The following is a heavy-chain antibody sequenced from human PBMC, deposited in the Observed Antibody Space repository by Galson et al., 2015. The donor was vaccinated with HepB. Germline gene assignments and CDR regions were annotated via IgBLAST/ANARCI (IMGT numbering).Heavy chain of an antibody. CDR1: GFTFSSYS. J-gene: IGHJ4*02. D-gene: IGHD6-19*01. Sequence: SLRLSCAASGFTFSSYSMNWVRQAPGKGLEWVSYISSSSSTIYYADSVKGRFTTSRDNAKNSLYLQMNSLRAEDTAVYYCARDFGSGWFYFDYWGQGTLVTVSS. CDR3: ARDFGSGWFYFDY. CDR2: ISSSSSTI. V-gene: IGHV3-48*04.